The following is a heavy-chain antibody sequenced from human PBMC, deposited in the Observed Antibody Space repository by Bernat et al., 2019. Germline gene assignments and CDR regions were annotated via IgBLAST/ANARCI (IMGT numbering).Heavy chain of an antibody. V-gene: IGHV3-23*04. J-gene: IGHJ4*02. CDR3: AKGSTAAVGLFDY. Sequence: EVQLVESGVDLVQPGGSLRLSCAASGFTFSTYSMSWVRQAPGKGLEWVSTISGSGVSTYYAGSVKGRFTISRDNSKNTLYLQMNSLRAEDTALDYCAKGSTAAVGLFDYWGQGTLVTVSS. D-gene: IGHD6-13*01. CDR1: GFTFSTYS. CDR2: ISGSGVST.